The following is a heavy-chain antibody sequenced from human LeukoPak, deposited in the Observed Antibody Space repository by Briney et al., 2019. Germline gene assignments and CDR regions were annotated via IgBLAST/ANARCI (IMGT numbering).Heavy chain of an antibody. D-gene: IGHD3-10*01. CDR1: GGSISPYY. CDR2: IYYGGST. Sequence: SETLSLTCTVSGGSISPYYWSWIRQPPGKGLEWIGYIYYGGSTNYNPSLKSRVTISVDTSKNQFSLKLSSVTAADTAVYYCARDRGDKNDYYYGMDVWGQGTTVTVSS. V-gene: IGHV4-59*01. CDR3: ARDRGDKNDYYYGMDV. J-gene: IGHJ6*02.